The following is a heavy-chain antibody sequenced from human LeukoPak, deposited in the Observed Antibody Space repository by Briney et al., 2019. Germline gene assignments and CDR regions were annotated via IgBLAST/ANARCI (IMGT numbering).Heavy chain of an antibody. CDR3: ARANYYYDSSGYYRPSGDYFDY. CDR1: GFTFSTFSSYS. CDR2: ISSISSYI. J-gene: IGHJ4*02. D-gene: IGHD3-22*01. V-gene: IGHV3-21*01. Sequence: GGSLRLSCAASGFTFSTFSSYSMNWVRQAPGKGLEWVSSISSISSYIYYAGSVKGRFTISRDNAKNSLYLQMNSLRAEDTAVYYCARANYYYDSSGYYRPSGDYFDYWGQGTLVTVSS.